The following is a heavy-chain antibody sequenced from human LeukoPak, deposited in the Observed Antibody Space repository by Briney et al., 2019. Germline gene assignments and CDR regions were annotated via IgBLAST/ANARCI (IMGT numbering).Heavy chain of an antibody. V-gene: IGHV4-34*01. CDR3: ARERLYYDYVWGSYRQRLAFDY. CDR1: GGSFSGYY. Sequence: MASETLSLTCAVYGGSFSGYYWSWIRQPPGKGLEWIGEINHSGSTNYNPSLKSRVTISVDTSKNQFSLKLSSVTAADTVVYYCARERLYYDYVWGSYRQRLAFDYWGQGTLVTVSS. J-gene: IGHJ4*02. D-gene: IGHD3-16*02. CDR2: INHSGST.